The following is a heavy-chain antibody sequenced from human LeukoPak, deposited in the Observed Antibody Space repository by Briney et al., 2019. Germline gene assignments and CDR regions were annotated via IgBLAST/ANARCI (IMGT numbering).Heavy chain of an antibody. Sequence: GGSLRLSCAASGFSVRKNYMHWGRHAPREGLEWVSVIYGGRSTNYADSVTGRFTISRDNSKNTLYLQMNSLTAADTALYYCARENPGDIEVAEAFDIWGQGTMVTVSS. CDR1: GFSVRKNY. CDR2: IYGGRST. D-gene: IGHD6-19*01. CDR3: ARENPGDIEVAEAFDI. V-gene: IGHV3-66*01. J-gene: IGHJ3*02.